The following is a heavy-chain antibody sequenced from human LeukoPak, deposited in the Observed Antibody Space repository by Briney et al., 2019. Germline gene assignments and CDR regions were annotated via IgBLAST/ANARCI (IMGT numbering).Heavy chain of an antibody. Sequence: GGSLRLSCAASGFTFSSYAMTWVRQAPGKGLEWVSGISGSGGSTNYADSVKGRFTISRDNSKDTLYLQMNSLRAEDSAVYYCAKDPNRSGPDFDYWGQGTLVTVSS. D-gene: IGHD3-10*01. CDR2: ISGSGGST. V-gene: IGHV3-23*01. J-gene: IGHJ4*02. CDR3: AKDPNRSGPDFDY. CDR1: GFTFSSYA.